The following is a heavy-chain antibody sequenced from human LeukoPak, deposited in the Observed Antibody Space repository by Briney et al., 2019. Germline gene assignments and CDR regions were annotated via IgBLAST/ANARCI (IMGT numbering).Heavy chain of an antibody. CDR1: GYTFTSYG. V-gene: IGHV1-18*01. Sequence: ASVKVSCKASGYTFTSYGISWVRQAPGQGLEWMGWISVYNGNTNYAQKLQGRVTMTTDTSTSTAYMELRSLRSDDTAVYYCAAELYGVYTDCCTFHLWGQGTMVTVSS. D-gene: IGHD4-17*01. CDR2: ISVYNGNT. CDR3: AAELYGVYTDCCTFHL. J-gene: IGHJ3*01.